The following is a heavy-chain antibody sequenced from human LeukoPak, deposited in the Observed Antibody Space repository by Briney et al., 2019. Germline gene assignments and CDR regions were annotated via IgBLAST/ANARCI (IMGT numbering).Heavy chain of an antibody. CDR1: GFTFGNYA. Sequence: GGSLRLSCEASGFTFGNYAMNWVRQAPGEGLEWVSTISGTGSSTYYADSAKGRFTISRDNSRDTLFLQLNSLTAADTAMYFCAKASVAIPQYCNSWGQGTLVTVSS. D-gene: IGHD2-2*02. V-gene: IGHV3-23*01. CDR3: AKASVAIPQYCNS. J-gene: IGHJ5*02. CDR2: ISGTGSST.